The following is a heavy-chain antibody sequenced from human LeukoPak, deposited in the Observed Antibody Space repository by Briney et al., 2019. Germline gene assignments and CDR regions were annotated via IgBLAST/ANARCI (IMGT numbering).Heavy chain of an antibody. CDR2: ISYSGST. J-gene: IGHJ6*03. V-gene: IGHV4-39*01. CDR1: GGSISSSNYY. Sequence: PSETLSLTCTVSGGSISSSNYYWGWIRQPPGKGLEWIGSISYSGSTYYNPSLKSRVTIFVDTSKNQFSLKLSSVTAADTAIYYCASKQWVYYYMDVWGKGTTVTVSS. CDR3: ASKQWVYYYMDV. D-gene: IGHD1-26*01.